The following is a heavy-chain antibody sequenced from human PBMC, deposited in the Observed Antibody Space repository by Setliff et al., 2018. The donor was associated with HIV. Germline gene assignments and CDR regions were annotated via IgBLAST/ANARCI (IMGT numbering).Heavy chain of an antibody. Sequence: SETLSLTCAVSGYSVNSDYNWGWIRQPPGKGLKSPGRELEWIGHVYHSGSTYYNPSLRSRVTMSVDTSKNKFSLKLTSVTAADTAVYFCARVWLHFGDDIPRFDPWGQGILVTVSS. CDR3: ARVWLHFGDDIPRFDP. V-gene: IGHV4-38-2*01. D-gene: IGHD4-17*01. CDR2: VYHSGST. CDR1: GYSVNSDYN. J-gene: IGHJ5*02.